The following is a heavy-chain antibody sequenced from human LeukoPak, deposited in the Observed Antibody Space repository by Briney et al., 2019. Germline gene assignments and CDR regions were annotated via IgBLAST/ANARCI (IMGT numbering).Heavy chain of an antibody. Sequence: SETLSLTCTVSGGSISSGSYYWSWIRQPAGTGLEWIGRIYTSGSTNYNPSLKSRVTISVDTSKNQCSLKLSSVTAADTAVYYCARDSGIVVVPAEGSRPFNWFDPWGQGTLVTVSS. D-gene: IGHD2-2*01. V-gene: IGHV4-61*02. CDR1: GGSISSGSYY. CDR2: IYTSGST. J-gene: IGHJ5*02. CDR3: ARDSGIVVVPAEGSRPFNWFDP.